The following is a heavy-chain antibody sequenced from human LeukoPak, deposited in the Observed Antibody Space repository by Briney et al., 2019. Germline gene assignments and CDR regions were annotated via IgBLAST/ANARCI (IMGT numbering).Heavy chain of an antibody. CDR2: IIPIFGTA. Sequence: ASVKVSCKASGGSFSRYAISWVRQAPGQGLEWMGGIIPIFGTANYAQKFQGRVTITADESTRTAYMELRTLRSEDTAIYYCAKDSLSSSWYVGYFDYWGQGTLVTVSS. D-gene: IGHD6-13*01. J-gene: IGHJ4*02. CDR3: AKDSLSSSWYVGYFDY. CDR1: GGSFSRYA. V-gene: IGHV1-69*13.